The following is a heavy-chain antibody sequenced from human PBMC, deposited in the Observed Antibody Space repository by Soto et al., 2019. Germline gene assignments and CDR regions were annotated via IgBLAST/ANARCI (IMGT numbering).Heavy chain of an antibody. CDR3: AREGAGGSSYFQH. J-gene: IGHJ1*01. D-gene: IGHD1-26*01. Sequence: QVQLVQSGAEVKKPGASVKVSCKASGYTFTSYYMHWVRQAPGQGLEWMGIINPSCGSTSYAQKLQGRLTMTRDTSSSTVYMELSSLSSEYTSVYYCAREGAGGSSYFQHWGQGTLVTVSS. V-gene: IGHV1-46*01. CDR1: GYTFTSYY. CDR2: INPSCGST.